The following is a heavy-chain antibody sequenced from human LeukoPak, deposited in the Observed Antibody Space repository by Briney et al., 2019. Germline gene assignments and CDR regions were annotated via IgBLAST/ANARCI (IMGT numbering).Heavy chain of an antibody. V-gene: IGHV4-34*01. CDR1: GGSFSGYY. CDR3: ARPLWFGSSEGDYYYMDV. CDR2: VNHSGST. D-gene: IGHD3-10*01. Sequence: PSETLSLTCAVYGGSFSGYYWSWIRQSPRKGLEWIGEVNHSGSTNYNPSLKSRVTISVDTSKNQFSLKLSSVTAADTAVYYCARPLWFGSSEGDYYYMDVWGKGTTVTVSS. J-gene: IGHJ6*03.